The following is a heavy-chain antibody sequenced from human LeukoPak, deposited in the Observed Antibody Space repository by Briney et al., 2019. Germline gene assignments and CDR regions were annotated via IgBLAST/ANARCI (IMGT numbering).Heavy chain of an antibody. CDR1: GFSFSRYD. J-gene: IGHJ4*02. D-gene: IGHD3-3*01. CDR3: AKDRQTITIFGVVNTPRANFDY. CDR2: IRYDGSNK. V-gene: IGHV3-30*02. Sequence: GGSLRLSCAASGFSFSRYDIDWVHQAPGKGLEWVAFIRYDGSNKNYADSVKGRFTISRDNFMSTVYLQMNSLRAEDTAVYYCAKDRQTITIFGVVNTPRANFDYWAREPWSPSPQ.